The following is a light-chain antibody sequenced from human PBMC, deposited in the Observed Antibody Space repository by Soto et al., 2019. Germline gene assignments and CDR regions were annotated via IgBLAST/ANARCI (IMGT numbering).Light chain of an antibody. J-gene: IGLJ2*01. V-gene: IGLV1-36*01. Sequence: QSVLTQPPSVSEAPRQRVTISCSGSSSNIGNNAVNWYQQLPGKAPKLLIYYDDLLPSGVSDRFSGSKSGTSASLAISGLQSEYEADYYCAAWDDSLNGLVLGGGTKVTVL. CDR1: SSNIGNNA. CDR3: AAWDDSLNGLV. CDR2: YDD.